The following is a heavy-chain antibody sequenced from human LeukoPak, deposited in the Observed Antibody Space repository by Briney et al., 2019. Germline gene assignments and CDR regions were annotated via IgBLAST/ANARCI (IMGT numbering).Heavy chain of an antibody. J-gene: IGHJ4*02. Sequence: KPSETLSLTCTVSGGSISTYYWSWIRQPPGKGLEWIGYIYYSGSANYNPSLKSRVTISVDTSKNQFSLKLSSVTAADTAVYYCAREGPYSDSSRSRFDYWGQGTLVTVSS. CDR2: IYYSGSA. CDR1: GGSISTYY. V-gene: IGHV4-59*01. D-gene: IGHD6-6*01. CDR3: AREGPYSDSSRSRFDY.